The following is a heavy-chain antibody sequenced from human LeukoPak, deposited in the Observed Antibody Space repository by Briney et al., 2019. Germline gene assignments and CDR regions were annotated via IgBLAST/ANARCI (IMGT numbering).Heavy chain of an antibody. Sequence: GGSLRLSCEASGFTFDDYAMHWVRQAPGKGLEWVSVIYSGGSTYYADSVKGRFTISRDNSKNTLYLQMNSLRAEDTAVYYCLAYYYDSSSYFDYWGQGTLVTVSS. CDR1: GFTFDDYA. CDR2: IYSGGST. D-gene: IGHD3-22*01. V-gene: IGHV3-66*02. CDR3: LAYYYDSSSYFDY. J-gene: IGHJ4*02.